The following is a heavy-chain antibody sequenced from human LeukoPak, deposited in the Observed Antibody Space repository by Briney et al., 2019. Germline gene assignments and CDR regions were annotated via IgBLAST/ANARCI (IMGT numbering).Heavy chain of an antibody. D-gene: IGHD2-2*01. J-gene: IGHJ6*02. CDR3: ARRMGYCSSTSCSPYYYGLDV. CDR2: IYYSGST. CDR1: GGSISSSGYY. Sequence: SDTPSLTCTVAGGSISSSGYYWGWSRQPPGKGLEWIGSIYYSGSTYYNPSLKSRVTISVDTSKNQFSLKLTSATAADTAVYYCARRMGYCSSTSCSPYYYGLDVWGQGTTVAVSS. V-gene: IGHV4-39*01.